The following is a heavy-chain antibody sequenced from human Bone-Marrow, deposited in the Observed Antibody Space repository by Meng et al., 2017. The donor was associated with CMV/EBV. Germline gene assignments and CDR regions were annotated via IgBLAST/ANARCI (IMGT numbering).Heavy chain of an antibody. J-gene: IGHJ4*01. CDR1: GGTFSSYT. Sequence: SVKVSCKASGGTFSSYTISWVRQAPGQGLEWMGRIIPILGIANYAQKFQGRVTITADKSTSTAYMELSSLRSEDPAVYYCACRDGSGSHIDYWDHGTLVTVSS. CDR2: IIPILGIA. CDR3: ACRDGSGSHIDY. D-gene: IGHD3-10*01. V-gene: IGHV1-69*02.